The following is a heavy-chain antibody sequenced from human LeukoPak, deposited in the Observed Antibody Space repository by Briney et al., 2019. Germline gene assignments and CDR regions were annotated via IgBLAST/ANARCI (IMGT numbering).Heavy chain of an antibody. V-gene: IGHV3-48*04. J-gene: IGHJ3*02. CDR3: AREYYDFWSGYSFDAFDI. CDR1: GFTFSSYS. CDR2: ISGSGSTV. D-gene: IGHD3-3*01. Sequence: QSGGSLRLSCAASGFTFSSYSLNWVRQAPGKGLEWVSYISGSGSTVYYADSVRGRFTISRDNAKNTLYLQMNSLRAEDTAVYYCAREYYDFWSGYSFDAFDIWGQGTMVTVSS.